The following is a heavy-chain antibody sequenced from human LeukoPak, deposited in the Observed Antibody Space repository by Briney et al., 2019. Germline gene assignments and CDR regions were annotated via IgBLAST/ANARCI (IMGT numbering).Heavy chain of an antibody. Sequence: ASVKVSCKASGYTFTGYYMHWVRQAPGQGLEWMGWINPNSGGTNYAQKFQGRVTMTRDTSISTAYMELSRLRSDDTAVYYCACYGYGYGYNVPYYFDYWGQGTLVTVSS. V-gene: IGHV1-2*02. CDR2: INPNSGGT. D-gene: IGHD5-18*01. CDR1: GYTFTGYY. CDR3: ACYGYGYGYNVPYYFDY. J-gene: IGHJ4*02.